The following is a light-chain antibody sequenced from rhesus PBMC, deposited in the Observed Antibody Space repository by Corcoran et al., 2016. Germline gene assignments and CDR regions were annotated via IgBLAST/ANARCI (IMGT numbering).Light chain of an antibody. V-gene: IGKV1-44*02. CDR3: QQHNNHPPT. CDR2: AAS. J-gene: IGKJ1*01. Sequence: DIQMTQSPSSLSASVGDRVTITCRASQTISSYLAWYQQKPGKVPKLLIYAASSLESGVPSRFNGSGSVTEFTLTFSSLQPEDFATYYCQQHNNHPPTFGQGTKVEIK. CDR1: QTISSY.